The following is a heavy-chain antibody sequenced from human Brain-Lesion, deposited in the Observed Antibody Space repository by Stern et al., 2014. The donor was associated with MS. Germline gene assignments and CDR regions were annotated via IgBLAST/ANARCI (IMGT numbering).Heavy chain of an antibody. CDR3: ARGELIINDAFDI. Sequence: VQLEESGPGLVKPSQTLSLTCTVSGGSISSGDYYWSWIRQPPGKGLEWIGYSYYSGSTYHNPSLKSRVTISVDTSKNQFSLKLRSVTAADTAVYYCARGELIINDAFDIWGQGTMVTVSS. CDR1: GGSISSGDYY. D-gene: IGHD3-9*01. J-gene: IGHJ3*02. V-gene: IGHV4-30-4*01. CDR2: SYYSGST.